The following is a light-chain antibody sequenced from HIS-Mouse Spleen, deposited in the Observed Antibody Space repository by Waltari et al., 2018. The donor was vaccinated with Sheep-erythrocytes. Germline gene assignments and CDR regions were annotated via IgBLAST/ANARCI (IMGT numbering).Light chain of an antibody. CDR1: SSDVGGYNY. V-gene: IGLV2-11*01. Sequence: LTQPRSVSGSPGQSVTISCTGTSSDVGGYNYVSWYQQYPGKAPKLMIYDVSKRPSGVPDRFSGSKSGNTASLTISGLQAEDEADYYCCSYAGSYNHVFATGTKVTVL. CDR2: DVS. J-gene: IGLJ1*01. CDR3: CSYAGSYNHV.